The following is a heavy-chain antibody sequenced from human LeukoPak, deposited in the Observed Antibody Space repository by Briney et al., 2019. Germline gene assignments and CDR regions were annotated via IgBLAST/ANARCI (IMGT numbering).Heavy chain of an antibody. CDR1: GFTFSSYW. V-gene: IGHV3-74*01. D-gene: IGHD6-19*01. CDR2: INSDGSST. Sequence: GGSLRLSCAASGFTFSSYWMHWVRQAPGKGLVWVSRINSDGSSTSYADSVKGRFTISRDNAKNTLYLQMNSLRAEDTAVYYCARAMRQWLVLGYWGQGTLVTVSS. CDR3: ARAMRQWLVLGY. J-gene: IGHJ4*02.